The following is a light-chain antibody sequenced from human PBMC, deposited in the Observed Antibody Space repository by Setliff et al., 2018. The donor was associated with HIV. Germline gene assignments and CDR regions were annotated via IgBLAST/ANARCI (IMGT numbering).Light chain of an antibody. CDR2: QAI. J-gene: IGLJ1*01. Sequence: QSVLTQPASVSGSPGQSITISCTGTSSDIGRYDLVSWYQQYPGKDTKLMMYQAIKRHSGVSNRFFGSKSGNTASLTISGLQAEDEADYYCCSKTGSNTFVFGSGTKVTGL. V-gene: IGLV2-23*02. CDR3: CSKTGSNTFV. CDR1: SSDIGRYDL.